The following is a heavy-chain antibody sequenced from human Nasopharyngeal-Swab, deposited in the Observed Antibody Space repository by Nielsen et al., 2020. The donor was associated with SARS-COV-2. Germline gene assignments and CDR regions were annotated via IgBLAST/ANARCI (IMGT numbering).Heavy chain of an antibody. J-gene: IGHJ4*02. CDR2: IDNDGRRT. CDR1: EFSFSTYW. D-gene: IGHD6-19*01. V-gene: IGHV3-74*01. CDR3: VKYGSG. Sequence: GESLKISCAASEFSFSTYWMDWVRQAPGKGPEWVSRIDNDGRRTFYADLVKGRFTISRDNTKNTLYLQMSSLSAEDTALYYCVKYGSGWGQGTLVTVSS.